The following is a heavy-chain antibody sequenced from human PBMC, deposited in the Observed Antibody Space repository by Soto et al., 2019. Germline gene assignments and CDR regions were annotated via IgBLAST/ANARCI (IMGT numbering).Heavy chain of an antibody. CDR2: ISGSGGST. D-gene: IGHD1-26*01. J-gene: IGHJ4*02. V-gene: IGHV3-23*01. Sequence: EVQLLESGGGLVQPGGSLRLACAASGFTFSSYAMRWVRQAPGKGLEWVSAISGSGGSTYYADSVKGRFTISRDNSKNTLYLQMNSLRAEDTAVYYCARRGSGSYYDYWGQGTLVTVSS. CDR3: ARRGSGSYYDY. CDR1: GFTFSSYA.